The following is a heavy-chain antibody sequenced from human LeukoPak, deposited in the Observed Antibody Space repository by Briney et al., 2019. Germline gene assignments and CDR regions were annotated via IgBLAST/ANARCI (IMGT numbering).Heavy chain of an antibody. CDR1: GFVFSRYS. J-gene: IGHJ4*02. CDR3: ARADCGGDCYSNFAC. V-gene: IGHV3-21*01. D-gene: IGHD2-21*02. Sequence: GGSLRLSCAASGFVFSRYSMNWVRQAPGKGLEWVSSTSSGSIYMYYADSVKGRFTISRDNAKNSLYLQMNSLTAEDTAVYYCARADCGGDCYSNFACWGQGTLATVSS. CDR2: TSSGSIYM.